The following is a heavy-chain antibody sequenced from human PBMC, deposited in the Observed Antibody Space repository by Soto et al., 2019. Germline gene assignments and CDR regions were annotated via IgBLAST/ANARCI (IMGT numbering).Heavy chain of an antibody. Sequence: SETLSLTCAVSGGSISSGGYSWSWIRQPPGKGLEWIGYIYHSGSTNYNPSLKSRVTISVDTSKNQFSLKLSSVTAADTAVYYCARVSLVRGVIDYWGQGTLVTVSS. CDR1: GGSISSGGYS. J-gene: IGHJ4*02. CDR3: ARVSLVRGVIDY. CDR2: IYHSGST. V-gene: IGHV4-30-2*01. D-gene: IGHD3-10*01.